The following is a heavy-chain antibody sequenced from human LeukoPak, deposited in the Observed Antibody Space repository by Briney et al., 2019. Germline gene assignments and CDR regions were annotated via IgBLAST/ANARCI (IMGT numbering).Heavy chain of an antibody. CDR1: GFTFSSYS. V-gene: IGHV3-21*01. D-gene: IGHD1-26*01. CDR2: ISSSSSYI. Sequence: TGGSLRLSCAASGFTFSSYSMNWVRQAPGKGLEWVSSISSSSSYIYYADSVKGRFTISRDNAKNSLYLQMNSLRAEDTAVYYCARSPGEWEPMYYFDYWGQGALVTVSS. J-gene: IGHJ4*02. CDR3: ARSPGEWEPMYYFDY.